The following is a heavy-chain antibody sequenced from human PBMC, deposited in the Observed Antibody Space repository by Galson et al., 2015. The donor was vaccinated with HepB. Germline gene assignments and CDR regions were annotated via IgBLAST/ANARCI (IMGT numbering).Heavy chain of an antibody. V-gene: IGHV3-30-3*01. CDR1: GFSFSDYA. Sequence: SLRLSCAASGFSFSDYAMHWVRQAPGKGLEWVALISYDGSKKYYADSVKGRFTISKDSSKNTLYLQMDSLRAEDTAVYYCARERRGYYLQHWGQGTLVTVSS. CDR3: ARERRGYYLQH. J-gene: IGHJ1*01. CDR2: ISYDGSKK. D-gene: IGHD3-3*01.